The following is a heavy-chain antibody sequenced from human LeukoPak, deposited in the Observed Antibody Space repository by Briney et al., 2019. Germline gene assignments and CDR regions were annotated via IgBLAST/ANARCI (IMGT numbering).Heavy chain of an antibody. CDR3: ARGPTLDYYDSSGYYYFHY. CDR1: GFTFSSYA. D-gene: IGHD3-22*01. CDR2: INGSGGRT. Sequence: GGSLRLSCAASGFTFSSYAMTWVRQAPGKGLEWVSGINGSGGRTYYAVSVKGRFTISRDNSKNTLYLQMNSLRAEDTAVYYCARGPTLDYYDSSGYYYFHYWGLGTLVTVSS. J-gene: IGHJ4*02. V-gene: IGHV3-23*01.